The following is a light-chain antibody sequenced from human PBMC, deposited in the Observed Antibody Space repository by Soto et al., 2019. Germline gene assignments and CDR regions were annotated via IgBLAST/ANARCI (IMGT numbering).Light chain of an antibody. CDR3: QQTYSAPPWT. J-gene: IGKJ1*01. CDR1: QGISHW. Sequence: DIQMTQSPSSVSASVGDRFTITCLSSQGISHWLAWYQQKPGKAPDLLIYTTTSLQSEVPSRFSGSGSETHFTLTITSLQPEDFATYFCQQTYSAPPWTFGPGTKVDIK. V-gene: IGKV1-12*01. CDR2: TTT.